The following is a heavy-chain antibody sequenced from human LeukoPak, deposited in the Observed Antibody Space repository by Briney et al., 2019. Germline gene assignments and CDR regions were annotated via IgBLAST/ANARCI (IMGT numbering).Heavy chain of an antibody. CDR3: ASPGGSGSNQGYFDY. CDR1: GYTFTSYS. Sequence: ASVKVSCTASGYTFTSYSISWVRQAPGQGLEWMGWISAYNGNTIYAQKVKGRVTMTTDTSTSTAYMQLSSLRSEDTAVYYCASPGGSGSNQGYFDYRGQGTLVTVSS. D-gene: IGHD1-26*01. CDR2: ISAYNGNT. J-gene: IGHJ4*02. V-gene: IGHV1-18*01.